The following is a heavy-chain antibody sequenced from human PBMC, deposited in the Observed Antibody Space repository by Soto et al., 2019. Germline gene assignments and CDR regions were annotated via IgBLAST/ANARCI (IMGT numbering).Heavy chain of an antibody. D-gene: IGHD6-19*01. V-gene: IGHV3-9*01. CDR1: GFTFDDYA. Sequence: EVQLVESGGGMVQPGRSMRLSCAASGFTFDDYAMHWVRQAPGKGLEWVSGISWNSGSIGYADSVKGRFTISRDNAKNYMYLQMNSLRAEDTALYYCAKSQETSGWSPYYWGQGTLVTVFS. J-gene: IGHJ4*02. CDR2: ISWNSGSI. CDR3: AKSQETSGWSPYY.